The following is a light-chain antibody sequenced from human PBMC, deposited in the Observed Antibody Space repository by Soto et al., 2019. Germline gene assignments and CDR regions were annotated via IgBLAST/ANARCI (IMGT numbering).Light chain of an antibody. CDR1: QTVRSNY. Sequence: EFVLTQSPGTLSLSPGERATLSCRASQTVRSNYLAWYQQKPGQAPRLLIYDASSRATGIPDRFSGGGSGTDFTLTISRLEPGDFAVYYCQQFSSYPLTFGGGTKVDIK. J-gene: IGKJ4*01. V-gene: IGKV3-20*01. CDR3: QQFSSYPLT. CDR2: DAS.